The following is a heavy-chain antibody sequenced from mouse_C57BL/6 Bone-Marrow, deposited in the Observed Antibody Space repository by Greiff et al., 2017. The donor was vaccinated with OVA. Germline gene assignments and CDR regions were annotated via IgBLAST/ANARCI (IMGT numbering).Heavy chain of an antibody. D-gene: IGHD1-1*01. J-gene: IGHJ2*01. CDR1: GYTFTSYW. Sequence: QVQLQQSGAELVKPGASVKLSCKASGYTFTSYWMHWVKQRPGRGLEWIGRIDPNSGGTKYNEKFKSKATLTVDKPSSTAYMQLSSLTSEDSAVYYCARREDYGSSYGGYFDYWGQGTTLTVSS. CDR3: ARREDYGSSYGGYFDY. V-gene: IGHV1-72*01. CDR2: IDPNSGGT.